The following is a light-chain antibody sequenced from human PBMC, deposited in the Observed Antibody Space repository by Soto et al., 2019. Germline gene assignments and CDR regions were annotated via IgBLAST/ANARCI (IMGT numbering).Light chain of an antibody. CDR2: MVS. J-gene: IGLJ1*01. CDR1: SSDVGNYNY. V-gene: IGLV2-14*01. CDR3: TSPTPGSLYV. Sequence: QSVLTQPASVSGSPGQSITIPCTGTSSDVGNYNYVSWYQQYPGRVPKLLIYMVSNRASGVSNRFSGSKSGNTASLTISGLQAEDEADYFCTSPTPGSLYVFGTGTKVTVL.